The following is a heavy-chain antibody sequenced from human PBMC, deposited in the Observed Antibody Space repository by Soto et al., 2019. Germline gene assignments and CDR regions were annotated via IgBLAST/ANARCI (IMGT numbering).Heavy chain of an antibody. D-gene: IGHD3-10*01. CDR1: GGSISSGTYY. CDR2: LYYTGRT. J-gene: IGHJ5*02. CDR3: ARCLARRVIGWFDP. Sequence: SETLSLTCTVSGGSISSGTYYWGWIRQPPGKGLEWIGSLYYTGRTYYSPSLKSRVTISVDTSKNHFSLNLTSVTAADTAVYYCARCLARRVIGWFDPWCPGTL. V-gene: IGHV4-39*02.